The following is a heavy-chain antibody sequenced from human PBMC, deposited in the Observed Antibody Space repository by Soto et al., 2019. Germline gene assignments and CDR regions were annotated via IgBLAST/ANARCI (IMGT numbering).Heavy chain of an antibody. CDR2: ISVYNGNT. Sequence: ASVKVSCKASGYTFTSYGISWVRQAPGQGLEWMGWISVYNGNTNYAQKLQGRVTMTTDTSTSTAYMELRSLRSDDTAVYYCARVGNYDFWSGYSDYFDYWGQGTLVTVSS. J-gene: IGHJ4*02. V-gene: IGHV1-18*01. CDR3: ARVGNYDFWSGYSDYFDY. D-gene: IGHD3-3*01. CDR1: GYTFTSYG.